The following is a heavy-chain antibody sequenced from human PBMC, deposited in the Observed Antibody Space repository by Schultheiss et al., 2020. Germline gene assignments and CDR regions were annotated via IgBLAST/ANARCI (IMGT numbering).Heavy chain of an antibody. Sequence: GGSLRLSCAASGFTFDDYAMHWVRQAPGKGLEWVSGISWNSGSIGYADSVKGRFTISRDNAKNSLYLQMNSLRAEDTAVYYCAKDDGDIAAAPLYYFDYWGQGTLVTVSS. CDR3: AKDDGDIAAAPLYYFDY. CDR2: ISWNSGSI. D-gene: IGHD6-13*01. CDR1: GFTFDDYA. J-gene: IGHJ4*02. V-gene: IGHV3-9*01.